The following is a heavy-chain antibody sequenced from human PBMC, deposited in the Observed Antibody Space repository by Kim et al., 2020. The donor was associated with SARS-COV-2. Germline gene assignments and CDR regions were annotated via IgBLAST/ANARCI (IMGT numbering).Heavy chain of an antibody. CDR2: INHSGST. Sequence: SETLSLTCAVYGGSFSGYYWSWIRQPPGKGLEWIGEINHSGSTNYNPSLKSRVTISVDTSKNQFSLKLSSVTAADTAVYYCARGRPITLLWFGELNFYYYGMDVWGQGTTVTVSS. V-gene: IGHV4-34*01. CDR1: GGSFSGYY. D-gene: IGHD3-10*01. CDR3: ARGRPITLLWFGELNFYYYGMDV. J-gene: IGHJ6*02.